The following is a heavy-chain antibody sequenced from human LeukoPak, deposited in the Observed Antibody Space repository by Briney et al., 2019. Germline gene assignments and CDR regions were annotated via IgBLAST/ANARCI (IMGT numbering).Heavy chain of an antibody. CDR2: IRYDGSNK. Sequence: GGSLRLSCAASGFTFSSYGMHWVRQAPGKGLEGVAFIRYDGSNKYYADSVKGRFTISSDNSKNTLYLQMNSLRAEDTAVYYCAKSGSSGNYYYGMDVWGQGTTVTVSS. J-gene: IGHJ6*02. CDR1: GFTFSSYG. V-gene: IGHV3-30*02. CDR3: AKSGSSGNYYYGMDV. D-gene: IGHD3-22*01.